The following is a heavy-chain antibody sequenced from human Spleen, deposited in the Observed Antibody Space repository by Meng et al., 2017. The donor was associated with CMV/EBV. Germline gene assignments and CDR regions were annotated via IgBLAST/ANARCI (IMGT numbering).Heavy chain of an antibody. CDR3: AGGIGYSYGNGDY. V-gene: IGHV4-34*01. CDR2: INHSGST. J-gene: IGHJ4*02. CDR1: GGSFSGYY. D-gene: IGHD5-18*01. Sequence: QVQLQPGGAGLLKPSETLSLTCAVYGGSFSGYYWSWIRQPPGKGLEWIGEINHSGSTNYNPSLKSRVTISVDTSKNQFSLKLSSVTAADTAVYYCAGGIGYSYGNGDYWGQGTLVTVSS.